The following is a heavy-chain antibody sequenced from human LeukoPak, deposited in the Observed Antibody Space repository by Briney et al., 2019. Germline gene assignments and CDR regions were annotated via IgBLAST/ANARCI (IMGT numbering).Heavy chain of an antibody. CDR3: ARVTPPRYGDSRRTWFDP. CDR2: IYYSGST. CDR1: GGSISSSSYY. D-gene: IGHD4-17*01. V-gene: IGHV4-39*07. J-gene: IGHJ5*02. Sequence: RTSETLSLTCTVSGGSISSSSYYWGWIRQPPGKGLEWIGSIYYSGSTYYNPSLKSRVTISVDTSKNQFSLKLSSVTAADTAVYYCARVTPPRYGDSRRTWFDPWGQGTLVTVSS.